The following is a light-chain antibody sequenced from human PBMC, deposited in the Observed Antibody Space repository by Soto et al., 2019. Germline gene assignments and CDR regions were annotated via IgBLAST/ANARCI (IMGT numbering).Light chain of an antibody. V-gene: IGLV2-14*01. J-gene: IGLJ1*01. CDR1: SSDVSAYNY. Sequence: QSALTQPASVSGSPGQSITISCTGTSSDVSAYNYVSWYQQNSGKAPKLIIYEVSNRPSGVSNRFSGSKSGNTASLTISGLQAEDEADYYCSSYTSSSTYVFGTGTKGTVL. CDR2: EVS. CDR3: SSYTSSSTYV.